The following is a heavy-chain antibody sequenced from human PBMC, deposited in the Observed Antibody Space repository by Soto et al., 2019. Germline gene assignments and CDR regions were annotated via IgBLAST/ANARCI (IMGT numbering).Heavy chain of an antibody. CDR1: GGSFSGYQ. Sequence: QVQLQQWGAGLLKPSETLSLTCAVYGGSFSGYQWTWIRQTPGKRLEWIGEINDSGNINYNPSLKSRVTILVDTPKKQIPLKLSSVTAADTAVYYCARGLILWLGELSRRGGYYYYMDVWGKGTTVTVSS. CDR3: ARGLILWLGELSRRGGYYYYMDV. V-gene: IGHV4-34*01. D-gene: IGHD3-10*01. CDR2: INDSGNI. J-gene: IGHJ6*03.